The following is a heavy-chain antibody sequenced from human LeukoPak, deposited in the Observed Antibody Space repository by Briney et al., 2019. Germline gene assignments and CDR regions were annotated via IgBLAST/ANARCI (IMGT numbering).Heavy chain of an antibody. CDR3: ARVGKPYYDFWSGYGNWFDH. V-gene: IGHV4-59*01. D-gene: IGHD3-3*01. J-gene: IGHJ5*02. CDR2: IYYSGST. Sequence: KPSETLSLTCTVSGVSISNYYWSWIRRPPGKGLEWIGYIYYSGSTNYNPSLKSRVTISVDTSKNQFSLKLSSVTAADTAVYYCARVGKPYYDFWSGYGNWFDHWGQGTLVTVSS. CDR1: GVSISNYY.